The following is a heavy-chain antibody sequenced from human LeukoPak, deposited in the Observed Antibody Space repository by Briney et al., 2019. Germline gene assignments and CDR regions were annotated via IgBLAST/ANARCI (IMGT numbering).Heavy chain of an antibody. CDR1: GFTFNRND. V-gene: IGHV3-23*01. CDR3: VRRGDASSGWGDHDY. D-gene: IGHD6-19*01. CDR2: MCGRGDKR. J-gene: IGHJ4*02. Sequence: GGSLRLSCAASGFTFNRNDISWVRQAPGKGLEWVSTMCGRGDKRVYADSAKGRFTISRDNSKNMLHLQMSSLTGEDTALYYCVRRGDASSGWGDHDYWGQGALVTVSS.